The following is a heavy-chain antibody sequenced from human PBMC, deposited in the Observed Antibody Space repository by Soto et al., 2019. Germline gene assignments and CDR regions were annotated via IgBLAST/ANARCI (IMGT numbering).Heavy chain of an antibody. V-gene: IGHV3-11*06. CDR2: ISSRSSYT. J-gene: IGHJ4*02. D-gene: IGHD5-18*01. CDR1: GFTFSDYY. CDR3: ASDGALGGYSNGKFDC. Sequence: GGSLRLSCAASGFTFSDYYMSWIRQAPGKGLEWVSHISSRSSYTNYADSVKGRFTISRDNAKNTLYLQMNRLRAEDTAVSYCASDGALGGYSNGKFDCLGQGTLVTVSS.